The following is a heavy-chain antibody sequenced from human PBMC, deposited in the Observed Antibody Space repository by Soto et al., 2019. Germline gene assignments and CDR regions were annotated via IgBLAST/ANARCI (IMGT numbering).Heavy chain of an antibody. CDR2: VYYTGST. J-gene: IGHJ4*02. V-gene: IGHV4-31*03. CDR1: GGSISSGAYY. Sequence: QVQLQESGPGLVKPSQTLSLTCTVSGGSISSGAYYWSWSRQHPGKGLEWIGYVYYTGSTEYNPSFKSRITISVDTSKNHFSLELGSVTAADTAVYYCARGPYGAADYWGQGTLVTVSS. D-gene: IGHD4-17*01. CDR3: ARGPYGAADY.